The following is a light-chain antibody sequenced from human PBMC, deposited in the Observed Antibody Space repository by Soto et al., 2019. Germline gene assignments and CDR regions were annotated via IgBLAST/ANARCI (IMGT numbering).Light chain of an antibody. J-gene: IGKJ1*01. CDR2: GAS. CDR1: QSVTSNY. CDR3: QQYNSYSPWT. Sequence: EIVLTQSPGTLSLSPGERATLSCRASQSVTSNYLAWYQQKPGQAPRLLIFGASIRDTGIPDSFSGSGSGAVFTLRISSLQPEDFATYYCQQYNSYSPWTFGPGTKVDIK. V-gene: IGKV3-20*01.